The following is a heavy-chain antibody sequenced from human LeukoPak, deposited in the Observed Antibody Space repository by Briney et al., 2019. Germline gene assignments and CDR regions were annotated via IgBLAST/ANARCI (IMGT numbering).Heavy chain of an antibody. J-gene: IGHJ4*02. CDR1: GFTFDDYA. Sequence: GGSLRLSCAASGFTFDDYAMHWVRQAPGKGLEWVSGISWNSGSIGYADSVEGRFTISRDNAKNSLYLQMNSLRAEDTAVYYCARDIVDSSSWYYFDYWGQGTLVTVSS. V-gene: IGHV3-9*01. CDR2: ISWNSGSI. CDR3: ARDIVDSSSWYYFDY. D-gene: IGHD6-13*01.